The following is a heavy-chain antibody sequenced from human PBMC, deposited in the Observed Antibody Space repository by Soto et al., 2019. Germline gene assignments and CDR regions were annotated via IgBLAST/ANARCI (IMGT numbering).Heavy chain of an antibody. CDR1: GDSVSSNIGA. CDR3: ARAQPTVGASSYVDY. Sequence: QTLSLTCVISGDSVSSNIGAWNWIRQSPWRGLEWLGRTYYRSKWYFEYAVPVKSRIDIIPDTSKNQFSLHLNSVTPEDTAVNYCARAQPTVGASSYVDYWDQGALVTVSS. V-gene: IGHV6-1*01. J-gene: IGHJ4*02. CDR2: TYYRSKWYF. D-gene: IGHD1-26*01.